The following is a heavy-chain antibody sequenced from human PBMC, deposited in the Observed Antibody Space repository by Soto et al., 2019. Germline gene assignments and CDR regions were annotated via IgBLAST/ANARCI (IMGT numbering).Heavy chain of an antibody. CDR3: VRDSGSHIRGIDY. D-gene: IGHD1-26*01. Sequence: QGQLVQSGTEVKKPGSSVKVSCKASGGTFSSYSINWVRQAPGQGLEWMGEFIPIFGPANYAQTFQARVKITADESTATAYMALSSLRSEDTAVYYCVRDSGSHIRGIDYWGQGPLVTVSS. CDR1: GGTFSSYS. V-gene: IGHV1-69*01. J-gene: IGHJ4*02. CDR2: FIPIFGPA.